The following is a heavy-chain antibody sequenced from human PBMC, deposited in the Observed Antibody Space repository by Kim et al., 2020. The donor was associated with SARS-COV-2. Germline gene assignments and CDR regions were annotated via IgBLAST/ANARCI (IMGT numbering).Heavy chain of an antibody. CDR3: ARGTATGHYYYYGLDV. Sequence: SVKGRITIVRDNAKNSLYLQMSSLRAEDTAVYYCARGTATGHYYYYGLDVWGQGTTVTVSS. D-gene: IGHD1-26*01. V-gene: IGHV3-7*04. J-gene: IGHJ6*02.